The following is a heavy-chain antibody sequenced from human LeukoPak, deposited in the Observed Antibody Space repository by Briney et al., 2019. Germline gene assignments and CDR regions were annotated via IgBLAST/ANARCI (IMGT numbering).Heavy chain of an antibody. Sequence: GGSLRLSCAASGFTFSNYWMSWVRQAPGKGLEWVATIKEDGSEKYYADSVKGRFTISRDNAENSLYLQMNSLRAEDTALYYCARTAYYYYYMDVWGKGTTVTVSS. CDR1: GFTFSNYW. CDR2: IKEDGSEK. J-gene: IGHJ6*03. D-gene: IGHD5-18*01. CDR3: ARTAYYYYYMDV. V-gene: IGHV3-7*03.